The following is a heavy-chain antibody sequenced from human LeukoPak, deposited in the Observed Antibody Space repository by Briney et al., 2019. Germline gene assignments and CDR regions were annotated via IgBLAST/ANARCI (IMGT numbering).Heavy chain of an antibody. J-gene: IGHJ6*03. CDR2: IFYSGST. D-gene: IGHD1-26*01. Sequence: SETLSLTCTVSGGSISSYYWSWIRQPPGKGLEWIGYIFYSGSTNYNPSLKSRVTISVDTSKNQFSLKLSSVTAADTAVYYCARAYSGSYHYYYYMDVWGKGTTVTISS. V-gene: IGHV4-59*01. CDR1: GGSISSYY. CDR3: ARAYSGSYHYYYYMDV.